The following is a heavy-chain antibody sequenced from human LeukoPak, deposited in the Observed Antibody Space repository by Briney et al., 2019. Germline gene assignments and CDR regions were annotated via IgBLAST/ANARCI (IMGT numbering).Heavy chain of an antibody. CDR1: GFTFSSFE. CDR3: VRDGYYGHGSFDI. V-gene: IGHV3-48*03. J-gene: IGHJ3*02. D-gene: IGHD3-10*01. Sequence: GGSLRLSCAASGFTFSSFEMYWVRQAPGKGLEWVSYISASGSAIYYVDSVKGRFTISRDNAKNSLYLQMNSLRAEDTAVYYCVRDGYYGHGSFDIWGQGTMVTVSS. CDR2: ISASGSAI.